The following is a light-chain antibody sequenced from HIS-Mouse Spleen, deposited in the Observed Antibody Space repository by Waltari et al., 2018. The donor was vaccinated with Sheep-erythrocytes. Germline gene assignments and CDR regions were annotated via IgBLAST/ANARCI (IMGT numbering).Light chain of an antibody. V-gene: IGKV3-11*01. J-gene: IGKJ1*01. CDR2: DAS. CDR3: QQRSNWPPT. CDR1: QSVSSY. Sequence: EIVLTQSTATLSLSPGERATLSCRASQSVSSYLAWYQQKPGQAPRLLIYDASTRATGIPARFSGSGSVTDFTLTISSLEPEDFAVYYCQQRSNWPPTFGQGTKVEIK.